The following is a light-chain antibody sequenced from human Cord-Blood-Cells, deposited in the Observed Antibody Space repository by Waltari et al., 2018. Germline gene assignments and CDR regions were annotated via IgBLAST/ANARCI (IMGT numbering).Light chain of an antibody. V-gene: IGLV2-14*01. CDR1: SSDVGGYNY. CDR3: SSYTSSSTWV. Sequence: QSALTQPASVSGSPGQSITISCTGTSSDVGGYNYVSWYQQHPDKAPKRMIYDVSNRPSGVSNRFSGSKSGNTASLTISGLQAEDEADYYCSSYTSSSTWVFGGGTKLTVL. J-gene: IGLJ3*02. CDR2: DVS.